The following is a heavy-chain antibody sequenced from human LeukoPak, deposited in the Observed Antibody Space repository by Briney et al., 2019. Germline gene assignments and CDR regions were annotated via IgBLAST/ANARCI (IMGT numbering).Heavy chain of an antibody. J-gene: IGHJ4*02. CDR1: GFTFSNYG. D-gene: IGHD5-18*01. CDR3: AKDHSQNFDY. Sequence: GGSLRLSCAAPGFTFSNYGMHWVRQAPGKGLEWVAFLRRDGSDKYYAGSVKSRFTISRDNSKNTVYLQMNSLRPEDTAVYYCAKDHSQNFDYWGQGTLVTVSS. V-gene: IGHV3-30*02. CDR2: LRRDGSDK.